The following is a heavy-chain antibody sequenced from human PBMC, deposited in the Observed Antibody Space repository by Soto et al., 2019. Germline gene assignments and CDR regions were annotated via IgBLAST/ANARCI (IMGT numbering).Heavy chain of an antibody. J-gene: IGHJ4*02. CDR1: GFTFSSYW. V-gene: IGHV3-7*05. D-gene: IGHD2-15*01. Sequence: EVQLVESGGGLVQPGGSLRLSCAASGFTFSSYWMSWVRQAPGKGLEWVANIKQDGSEKYYVDSVNGRFTISRDNAKNSLYLQMNSLRAEDTAVYYCARDLRCSGGSCYDHYWGQGTLVTVSS. CDR2: IKQDGSEK. CDR3: ARDLRCSGGSCYDHY.